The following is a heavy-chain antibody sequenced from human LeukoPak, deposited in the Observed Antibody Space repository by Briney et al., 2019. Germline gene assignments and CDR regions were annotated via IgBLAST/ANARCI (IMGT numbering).Heavy chain of an antibody. D-gene: IGHD2-21*02. CDR2: INKDGSEK. J-gene: IGHJ4*02. CDR1: GFTFSTYS. Sequence: GGSLRLSCAASGFTFSTYSLSWLRQAPGKGLAWVAKINKDGSEKGYVDSVKGRFTISRDNAKGSLYLQLNSLRAEDTAVYYCARGFQRGDSPVWGQGTLVTISS. CDR3: ARGFQRGDSPV. V-gene: IGHV3-7*01.